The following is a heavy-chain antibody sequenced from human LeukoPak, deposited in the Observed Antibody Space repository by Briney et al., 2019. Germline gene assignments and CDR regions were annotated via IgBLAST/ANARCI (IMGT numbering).Heavy chain of an antibody. D-gene: IGHD5-18*01. J-gene: IGHJ6*02. CDR1: GFNFNTHG. CDR3: VRDVTPSTAYGLDV. V-gene: IGHV3-33*01. CDR2: IWYDASNK. Sequence: PGGPLRLSCTASGFNFNTHGMHWVRQAPGKGLEWLAVIWYDASNKFYADSVEGRFTISRDNSKDTLYLQMNSLRAEDTAVYYCVRDVTPSTAYGLDVWGQGTTVIVSS.